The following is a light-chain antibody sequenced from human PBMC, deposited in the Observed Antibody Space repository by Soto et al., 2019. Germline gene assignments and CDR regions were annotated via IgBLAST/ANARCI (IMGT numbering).Light chain of an antibody. CDR3: QQRSDWPIT. CDR2: AAS. CDR1: QSVDSH. J-gene: IGKJ5*01. V-gene: IGKV3-11*01. Sequence: EIVLTQSPASLSLYPGERATLSCRASQSVDSHLVWYQQKPGQAPRLLIFAASNRATGIPVRFSGSGSGTDFTLAINRLEPDDFAAYYCQQRSDWPITFGQGTRLEIK.